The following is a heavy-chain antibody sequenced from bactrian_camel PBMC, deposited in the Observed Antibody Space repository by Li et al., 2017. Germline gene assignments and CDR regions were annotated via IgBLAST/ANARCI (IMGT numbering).Heavy chain of an antibody. D-gene: IGHD6*01. CDR2: IDSDGTT. CDR1: ASSNTLRRVS. J-gene: IGHJ4*01. CDR3: AAVRGPTYGGSHY. Sequence: HVQLVESGVGSVQAGGSLRLSCAASASSNTLRRVSMAWFRQAPGKERERVARIDSDGTTLYADSVKGRFAISIDNAKNTAYLQMSSLESGDTARYYCAAVRGPTYGGSHYWGQGTQVTVS. V-gene: IGHV3S53*01.